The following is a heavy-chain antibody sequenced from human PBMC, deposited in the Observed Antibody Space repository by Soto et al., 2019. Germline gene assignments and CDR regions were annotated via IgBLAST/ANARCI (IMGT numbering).Heavy chain of an antibody. CDR1: GFTFSSYG. V-gene: IGHV3-30*18. Sequence: GGSVRLSXSASGFTFSSYGMHWVRQAPGKGLEWVAAISYGGSNKYYEDSVKGRFTISRDNSKNTLYLQMNSLRAEDTAVYHCAKEGATRGLDYWGQGILVTVSS. CDR3: AKEGATRGLDY. CDR2: ISYGGSNK. D-gene: IGHD2-15*01. J-gene: IGHJ4*02.